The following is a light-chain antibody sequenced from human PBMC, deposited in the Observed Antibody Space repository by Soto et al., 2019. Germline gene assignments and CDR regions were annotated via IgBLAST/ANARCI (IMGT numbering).Light chain of an antibody. V-gene: IGLV4-69*01. CDR2: LNSDGSH. J-gene: IGLJ2*01. CDR3: QTWGTGLYVV. CDR1: SGHSNYA. Sequence: QSVLTQSPSASASLGASVKLTCTLSSGHSNYAIAWHQQQPEKGPRYLMKLNSDGSHSKGDGIPERFSGSSSGAERYLTIASLPSEDEADYNCQTWGTGLYVVFGGGTMVAVL.